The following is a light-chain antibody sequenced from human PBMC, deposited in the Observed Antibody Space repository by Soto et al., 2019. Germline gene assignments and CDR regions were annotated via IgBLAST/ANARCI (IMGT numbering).Light chain of an antibody. Sequence: DIQMTQSPPSLSASVGDRVTITCRASQDIRNFVAWYQQKPGKAPKLLIYAASTLQSGVPSRFSGSGSGTDFSLTINSVQPEDVATYSCQKYSSVPVFGPGTKVEIK. J-gene: IGKJ3*01. CDR3: QKYSSVPV. CDR1: QDIRNF. CDR2: AAS. V-gene: IGKV1-27*01.